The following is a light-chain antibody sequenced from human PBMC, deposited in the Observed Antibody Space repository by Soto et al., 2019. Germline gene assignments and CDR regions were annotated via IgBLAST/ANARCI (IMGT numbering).Light chain of an antibody. V-gene: IGKV1-17*01. J-gene: IGKJ1*01. CDR1: QDIRND. Sequence: DIQMTQSPSTLSASVGDRVTITCRASQDIRNDVGWYQQKAGKAPKRLIFAASSLHSGVPSRFNGSGSGTDFTLTISSLQPDDFASYYCQQYSTYWTFGQGTKVDIK. CDR2: AAS. CDR3: QQYSTYWT.